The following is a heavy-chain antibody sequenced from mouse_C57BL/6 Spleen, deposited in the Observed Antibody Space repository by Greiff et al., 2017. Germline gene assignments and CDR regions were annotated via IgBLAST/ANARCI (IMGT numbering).Heavy chain of an antibody. CDR3: ARDGYDAHYFDY. Sequence: EVQLQQSGPELVKPGASVKISCKASGYTFTDYYMNWVKQSHGKSLEWIGDINPNNGGTSYNQKFKGKATLTADKSSSTAYMELRSLTSEDYAVXYCARDGYDAHYFDYWGQGTTLTVSS. CDR2: INPNNGGT. D-gene: IGHD2-2*01. CDR1: GYTFTDYY. J-gene: IGHJ2*01. V-gene: IGHV1-26*01.